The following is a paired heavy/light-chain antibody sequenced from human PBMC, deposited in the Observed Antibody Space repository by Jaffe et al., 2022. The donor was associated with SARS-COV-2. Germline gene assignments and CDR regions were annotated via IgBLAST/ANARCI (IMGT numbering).Light chain of an antibody. V-gene: IGKV3-15*01. Sequence: EIVMTQSPATVSVSPGERATLSCRASQSVSDNLAWYQQKPGQAPRLLIYAASTRATGIPARFSGSGSGTEFTLTISSLQSEDFAVYYCQQFNDWAWTFGQGTKVEIK. CDR1: QSVSDN. CDR2: AAS. J-gene: IGKJ1*01. CDR3: QQFNDWAWT.
Heavy chain of an antibody. V-gene: IGHV2-26*01. CDR3: ARKQPTYWGAFDI. CDR1: GVSLSNARMG. CDR2: IFSTDEK. Sequence: QVTLKESGPVLVKPTETLTLTCTVSGVSLSNARMGVSWIRQPPGKALEWLAHIFSTDEKSYSTSLRNRLTISKDTSKSQVVLTMTNMDPVDTATYYCARKQPTYWGAFDIWGQGTMVIVSS. D-gene: IGHD2-8*02. J-gene: IGHJ3*02.